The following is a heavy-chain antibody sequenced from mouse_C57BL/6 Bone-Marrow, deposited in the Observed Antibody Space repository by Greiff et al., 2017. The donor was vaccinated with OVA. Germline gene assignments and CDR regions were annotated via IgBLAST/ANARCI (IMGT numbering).Heavy chain of an antibody. V-gene: IGHV1-61*01. CDR1: GYTFTSYW. J-gene: IGHJ3*01. CDR2: IYPSDSET. D-gene: IGHD2-2*01. CDR3: AKRGYPAWFAY. Sequence: QVQLQQPGAELVRPGSSVKLSCKASGYTFTSYWMDWEKQRPGQGLEWIGNIYPSDSETHYNQKFKDKATLTVDKSSSTAYMQLSRLTSEDSAVYCGAKRGYPAWFAYWGQGTLVTVSA.